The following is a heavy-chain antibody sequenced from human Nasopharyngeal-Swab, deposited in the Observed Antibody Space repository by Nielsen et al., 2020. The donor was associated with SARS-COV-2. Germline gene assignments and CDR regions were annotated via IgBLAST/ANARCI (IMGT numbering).Heavy chain of an antibody. D-gene: IGHD3-3*01. V-gene: IGHV1-69*13. Sequence: SVKVSCKASGGTFSSYAISWVRQAPGHGLEWMGRIIPIFGTANYAQKFQGRVTITADESTSTAYMELSSLRSEDTAVYYCARLGGFWSGYYDDYWGQGTLVTVSS. CDR3: ARLGGFWSGYYDDY. CDR1: GGTFSSYA. CDR2: IIPIFGTA. J-gene: IGHJ4*02.